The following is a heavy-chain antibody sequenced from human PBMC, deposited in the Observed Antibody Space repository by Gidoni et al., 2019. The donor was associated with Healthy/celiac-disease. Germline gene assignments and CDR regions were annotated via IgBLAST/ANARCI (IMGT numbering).Heavy chain of an antibody. D-gene: IGHD2-2*01. CDR2: INHSGST. V-gene: IGHV4-34*01. J-gene: IGHJ4*02. CDR1: GGSFSGYY. Sequence: QVQLQQWGAGLLKPSETLSLTCAVYGGSFSGYYWSWIRQPPGKGLEWIGEINHSGSTNYNPSLKSRVTISVDTSKNQFSLKLSSVTAADTAVYYCARLGYCSSTSCYQRGIDYWGQGTLVTVSS. CDR3: ARLGYCSSTSCYQRGIDY.